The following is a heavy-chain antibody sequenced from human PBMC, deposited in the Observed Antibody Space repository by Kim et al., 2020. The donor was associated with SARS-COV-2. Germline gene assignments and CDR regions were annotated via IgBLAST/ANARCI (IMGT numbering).Heavy chain of an antibody. CDR2: ISSDNSYM. V-gene: IGHV3-21*01. D-gene: IGHD3-10*01. J-gene: IGHJ4*02. CDR3: ARGAMTGPRGFDF. CDR1: GFTFNDYS. Sequence: GGSLRLSCAASGFTFNDYSMNWVRQAAGKGLDWVSSISSDNSYMRYGDSVEGRFTISRDNANKSLFLQMNSLRADDTAVYYCARGAMTGPRGFDFWGQGVLVTVSS.